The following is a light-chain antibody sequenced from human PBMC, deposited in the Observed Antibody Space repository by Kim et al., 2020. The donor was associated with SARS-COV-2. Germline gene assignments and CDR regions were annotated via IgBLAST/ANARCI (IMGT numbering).Light chain of an antibody. CDR3: QSYDSSLSGSGV. V-gene: IGLV1-40*01. CDR1: SSNIGAGYD. Sequence: VTISCNGSSSNIGAGYDVHWYQQLPGTAPKLLIYGNSNRPSGVPDRFSGSKSGTSASLAITGLQAEDEADYYCQSYDSSLSGSGVFGGGTQLTVL. J-gene: IGLJ3*02. CDR2: GNS.